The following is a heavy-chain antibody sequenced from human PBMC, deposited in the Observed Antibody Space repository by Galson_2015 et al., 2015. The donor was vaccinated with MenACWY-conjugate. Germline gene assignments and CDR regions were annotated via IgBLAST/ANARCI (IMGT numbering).Heavy chain of an antibody. J-gene: IGHJ4*02. CDR2: ISSSSSTI. V-gene: IGHV3-48*04. Sequence: SLRLSCAASGFTFSSYSMNWVRQAPGKGLEWVSYISSSSSTIYYADSVKGRFTISRDNAKNSLYLQMNSLRAEDTAVYYCARDLVAGLDYWGQGTLVTVSS. CDR1: GFTFSSYS. D-gene: IGHD6-6*01. CDR3: ARDLVAGLDY.